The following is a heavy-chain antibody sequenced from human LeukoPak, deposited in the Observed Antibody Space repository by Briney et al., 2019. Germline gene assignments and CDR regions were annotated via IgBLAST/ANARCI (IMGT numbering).Heavy chain of an antibody. V-gene: IGHV4-34*01. CDR1: GGSFSGYY. Sequence: PSETLSLTCAVYGGSFSGYYWSWIRQPPGKGLEWIGEINHSGSTNYNPSLKSRVTISVDTSKNQFSLKLSSVTAADTAVYYCAGGRSLLNWGQGTLVTVSS. CDR2: INHSGST. CDR3: AGGRSLLN. J-gene: IGHJ4*02.